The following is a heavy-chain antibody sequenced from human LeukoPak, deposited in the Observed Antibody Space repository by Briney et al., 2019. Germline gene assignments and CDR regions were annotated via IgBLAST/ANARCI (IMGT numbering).Heavy chain of an antibody. CDR3: VKDRGAVAGDNWFEY. V-gene: IGHV4-4*07. CDR2: IFATEST. Sequence: SETLSLTCTVSGGSISNYYWSWIRRPAGKGLEWIGRIFATESTDYNPSPKSRVTMSADTSKNQFSLRLASVTAADTAVYYCVKDRGAVAGDNWFEYWGQGILVTVSS. J-gene: IGHJ5*01. CDR1: GGSISNYY. D-gene: IGHD6-19*01.